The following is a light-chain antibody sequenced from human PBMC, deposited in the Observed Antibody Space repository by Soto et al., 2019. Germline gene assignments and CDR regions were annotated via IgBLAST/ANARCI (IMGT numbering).Light chain of an antibody. CDR3: QHYNSYSEA. CDR1: QSISSW. CDR2: KAS. Sequence: DIPMTQSASNLSASVGDRVNMXCRASQSISSWLAWYQQKPGKAPKLLIYKASTLKRGGPSRFSGSGSVTEFTRTISSRQPDDFATYYGQHYNSYSEAFGQGAKVDIK. V-gene: IGKV1-5*03. J-gene: IGKJ1*01.